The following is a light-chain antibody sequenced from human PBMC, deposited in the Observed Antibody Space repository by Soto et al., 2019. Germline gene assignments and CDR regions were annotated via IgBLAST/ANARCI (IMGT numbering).Light chain of an antibody. CDR3: SSYTTVPPPQWV. CDR1: SSDLGGLNY. CDR2: KVD. V-gene: IGLV2-14*01. J-gene: IGLJ3*02. Sequence: QSVLTQPASVSGSPGQSITIPCSGRSSDLGGLNYVSWYQQHPGKVPKLIIYKVDNRPSGISDRFSASKSGNTASLTISGLQAEDEAHYYCSSYTTVPPPQWVFAGGTKLTVL.